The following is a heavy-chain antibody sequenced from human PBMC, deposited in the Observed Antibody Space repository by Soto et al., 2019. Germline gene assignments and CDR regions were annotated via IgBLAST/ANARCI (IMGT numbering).Heavy chain of an antibody. CDR1: GFTFRSYA. Sequence: PGGSLRLSCAASGFTFRSYAMHCVRQAPGKGLEWVATISYNENKRYYTDSVKGRFTISRDNSKNTLYLQMNSLRAEDTAVYYCARGPLNTYYYDSSGYYYFDYWGKGTLVTVSS. CDR3: ARGPLNTYYYDSSGYYYFDY. J-gene: IGHJ4*02. CDR2: ISYNENKR. D-gene: IGHD3-22*01. V-gene: IGHV3-30-3*01.